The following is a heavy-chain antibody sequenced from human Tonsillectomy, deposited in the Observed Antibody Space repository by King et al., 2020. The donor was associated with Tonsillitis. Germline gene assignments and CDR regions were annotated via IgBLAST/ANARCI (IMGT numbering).Heavy chain of an antibody. D-gene: IGHD6-19*01. J-gene: IGHJ4*02. Sequence: EVQLVESGGGLVQPGGSLRLSCAASGFTFSDYAMAWVRQTPGKGLEWVSTVRPNGDRKFYADFVKGRFTISRDNSNSTLYLRMDSLRAEDTAIFYCAREIGSNGWYTVDYWGQGALVAVSS. CDR1: GFTFSDYA. CDR2: VRPNGDRK. V-gene: IGHV3-23*04. CDR3: AREIGSNGWYTVDY.